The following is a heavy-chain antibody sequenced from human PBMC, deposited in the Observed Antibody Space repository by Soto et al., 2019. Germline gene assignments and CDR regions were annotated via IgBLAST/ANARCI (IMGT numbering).Heavy chain of an antibody. V-gene: IGHV3-30-3*01. Sequence: QSGGSLRLSCAASGFTFSSYAMHWVRQAPGKGLEWVAVISYDGSNKYYADSVKGRFTISRDNSKNTLYLQMNSLRAEDTAVYYCARERGPYYDILTGSPSVLDYYYYGMDVWGQGTTVTVSS. CDR3: ARERGPYYDILTGSPSVLDYYYYGMDV. J-gene: IGHJ6*02. D-gene: IGHD3-9*01. CDR1: GFTFSSYA. CDR2: ISYDGSNK.